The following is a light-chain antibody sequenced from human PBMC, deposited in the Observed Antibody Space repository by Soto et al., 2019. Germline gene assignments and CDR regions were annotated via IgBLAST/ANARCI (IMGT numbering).Light chain of an antibody. J-gene: IGKJ1*01. CDR3: QQYNIWPET. V-gene: IGKV3-15*01. CDR1: QSVSSN. Sequence: EIVMTQSPATLSVSPGERATLSCRASQSVSSNLAWYQQKPGQAPRLLIYGASTRATGIPGRFSGSGSGTEFTLTISSLQCEDFAVCYSQQYNIWPETFGQGTKVEIK. CDR2: GAS.